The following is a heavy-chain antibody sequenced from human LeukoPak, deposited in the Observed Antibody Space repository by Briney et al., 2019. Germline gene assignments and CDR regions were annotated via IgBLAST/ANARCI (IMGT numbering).Heavy chain of an antibody. CDR2: ITLSSTTI. D-gene: IGHD3-10*01. V-gene: IGHV3-48*01. Sequence: PGGSLRLSCEASGFSFSNYNMNWVRQAPERGLEWVSYITLSSTTIYYADSVKGRFTIFRDNAKNSLYLQMDSLRAEDTAVYYCAKDDKYYYGSGTQPYYYYYMDVWGKGTTVTISS. CDR1: GFSFSNYN. CDR3: AKDDKYYYGSGTQPYYYYYMDV. J-gene: IGHJ6*03.